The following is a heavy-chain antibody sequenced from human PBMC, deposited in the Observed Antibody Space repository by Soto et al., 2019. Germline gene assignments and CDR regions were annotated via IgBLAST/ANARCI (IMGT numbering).Heavy chain of an antibody. CDR1: GYIFVNYG. CDR3: VMVDNYVTPTPQDV. CDR2: ISPYTGNT. Sequence: QVQLVQSGDEVKKPGASEKVSCKASGYIFVNYGIAWVRQAPGQGLEWMGWISPYTGNTHSATQVQGRLTMTTDTSTSTAYMDLGSLTSDDTAVYYCVMVDNYVTPTPQDVWGQGTTVTVSS. J-gene: IGHJ6*02. D-gene: IGHD3-16*01. V-gene: IGHV1-18*01.